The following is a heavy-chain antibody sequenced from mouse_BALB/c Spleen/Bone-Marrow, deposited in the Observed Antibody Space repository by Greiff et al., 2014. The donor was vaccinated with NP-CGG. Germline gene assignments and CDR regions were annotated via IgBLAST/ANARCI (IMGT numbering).Heavy chain of an antibody. CDR3: ASYRYAWYFDV. CDR2: IDPANGNT. J-gene: IGHJ1*01. D-gene: IGHD2-14*01. Sequence: VQLQQSGAELVKPGASVKLSCTASGFNIKDTYMHWVKQRPEQGLEWIGRIDPANGNTKYDPKFQGKATITADTSSNTAYLQLSSLTSEDTAVYYCASYRYAWYFDVWGAGTMVTVSS. V-gene: IGHV14-3*02. CDR1: GFNIKDTY.